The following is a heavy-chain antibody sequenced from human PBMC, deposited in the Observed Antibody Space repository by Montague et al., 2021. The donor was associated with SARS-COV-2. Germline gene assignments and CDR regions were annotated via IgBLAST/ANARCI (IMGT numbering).Heavy chain of an antibody. J-gene: IGHJ5*02. CDR1: GGSISSSSYY. D-gene: IGHD5-18*01. CDR2: IYYSGST. CDR3: ARTEIQVWSRRWFDP. V-gene: IGHV4-39*01. Sequence: SETLSLTCTVSGGSISSSSYYWGWIRQPPGKRLEWIGSIYYSGSTYYNPSLKSRVTISVDTSKNQFSLKLSSVTAADTAVYYCARTEIQVWSRRWFDPWGQGTLVTVSS.